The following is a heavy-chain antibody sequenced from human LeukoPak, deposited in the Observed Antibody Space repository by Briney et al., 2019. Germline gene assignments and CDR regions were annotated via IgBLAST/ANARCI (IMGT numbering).Heavy chain of an antibody. V-gene: IGHV3-21*01. J-gene: IGHJ6*02. D-gene: IGHD6-13*01. CDR1: GFTFSSYW. CDR3: ARGSLYYYYYYGMDV. CDR2: ISSSSSYI. Sequence: PGGSLRLSCAASGFTFSSYWMHWVRQAPGKGLEWVSSISSSSSYIYYADSVKGRFTISRDNAKNSLYLQMNSLRAEDTAVYYCARGSLYYYYYYGMDVWGQGTTVTVSS.